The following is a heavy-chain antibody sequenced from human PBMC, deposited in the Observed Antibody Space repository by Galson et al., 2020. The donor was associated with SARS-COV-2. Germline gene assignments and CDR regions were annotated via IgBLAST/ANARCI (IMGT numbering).Heavy chain of an antibody. CDR1: GFNFSNYV. J-gene: IGHJ4*02. D-gene: IGHD1-26*01. CDR2: ISSDGGNS. Sequence: GESLKISCAASGFNFSNYVMHWVRQAPGKGPEWVAVISSDGGNSFYADSLKGRFTISRDNSKSTLYLQMNSLRAEDTAVYYCARGGEWELPYYFDYWGQGTLVTVSS. V-gene: IGHV3-30*04. CDR3: ARGGEWELPYYFDY.